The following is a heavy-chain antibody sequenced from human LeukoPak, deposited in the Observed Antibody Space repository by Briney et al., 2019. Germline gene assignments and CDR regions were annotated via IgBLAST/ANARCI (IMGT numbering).Heavy chain of an antibody. Sequence: QTLSLTCTVSGGSISSGDYYWSWIRQPQGKGLEWIGYIYYSGSTYYNPSLKSRVTISVDTSKNQFSLKLSSVTAADTAVYYCASRTVTTFRFDPWGQGTLVTVSS. D-gene: IGHD4-17*01. CDR1: GGSISSGDYY. CDR3: ASRTVTTFRFDP. V-gene: IGHV4-30-4*01. J-gene: IGHJ5*02. CDR2: IYYSGST.